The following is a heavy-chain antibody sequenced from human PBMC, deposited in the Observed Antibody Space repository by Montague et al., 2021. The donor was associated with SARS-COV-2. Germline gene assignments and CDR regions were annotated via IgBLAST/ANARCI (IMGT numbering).Heavy chain of an antibody. D-gene: IGHD3-3*01. CDR1: GYSISDGYY. J-gene: IGHJ6*02. CDR3: AREHWENYYDFWSGTNLASDYPYYGMDV. Sequence: SETLSLTCTVSGYSISDGYYWVWIRQPPGKGLEWIGNIFQSGTTYYNPSLERRSTMSVDTSKNQFSLKLSSVTAADTAVYYCAREHWENYYDFWSGTNLASDYPYYGMDVWSQGTTVTVSS. CDR2: IFQSGTT. V-gene: IGHV4-38-2*02.